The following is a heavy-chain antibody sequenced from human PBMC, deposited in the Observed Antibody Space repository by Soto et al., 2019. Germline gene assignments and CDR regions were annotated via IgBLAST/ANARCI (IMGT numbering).Heavy chain of an antibody. D-gene: IGHD6-13*01. V-gene: IGHV7-4-1*01. CDR1: GYTFTSYA. J-gene: IGHJ4*02. CDR2: INTNTGNP. CDR3: ARAFPRIAAAGTVRPFDY. Sequence: AASVKVSCKASGYTFTSYAMNWVRQAPGQGLEWMGWINTNTGNPTYAQGFTGRFVFSLDTSVSTAYLQICSLKAEDTAVYYCARAFPRIAAAGTVRPFDYWDQGTLVTVSS.